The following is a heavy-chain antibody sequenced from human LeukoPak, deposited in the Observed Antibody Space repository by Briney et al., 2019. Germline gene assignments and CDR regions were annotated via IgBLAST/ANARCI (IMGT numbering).Heavy chain of an antibody. V-gene: IGHV3-21*01. CDR3: ARAGGYSYGSGHFDY. CDR1: GFTFSSYS. CDR2: ISSSSSYI. D-gene: IGHD5-18*01. Sequence: GGSLRLSCAASGFTFSSYSMNWVRQAPGKGLEWVSSISSSSSYIYYADSVKGRFTISRDNAKNSLYPQMNSLRAEDTAVYYCARAGGYSYGSGHFDYWGQGTLVTVSS. J-gene: IGHJ4*02.